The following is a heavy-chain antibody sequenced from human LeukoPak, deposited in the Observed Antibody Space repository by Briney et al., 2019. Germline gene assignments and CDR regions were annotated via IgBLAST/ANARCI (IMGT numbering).Heavy chain of an antibody. CDR2: IKQDGSEK. Sequence: PGESLRLSCAASGFTFSIYWMSWVRQAPGKGLEWVANIKQDGSEKYYVDSVKGRFTISRDNAKNSLYLQMNSLRAEDTAVYYCARGSSLTYYAPYYFDYWGQGTLVTVSS. CDR3: ARGSSLTYYAPYYFDY. CDR1: GFTFSIYW. J-gene: IGHJ4*02. V-gene: IGHV3-7*01. D-gene: IGHD3-3*01.